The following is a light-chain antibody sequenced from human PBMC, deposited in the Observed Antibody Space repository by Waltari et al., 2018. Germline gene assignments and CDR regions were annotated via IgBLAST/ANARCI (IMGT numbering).Light chain of an antibody. V-gene: IGLV2-14*03. CDR3: SSFTSASTVGVI. CDR2: DVS. CDR1: SSDVGNYNY. J-gene: IGLJ2*01. Sequence: QSALTQPASVSGSPGQSSTICCTGTSSDVGNYNYVSCYQQRPRKAPKLMIYDVSYRPSGISSRFSGSKPGSTASLTIYGLQAEDEADYYCSSFTSASTVGVIFGGGTKPTVL.